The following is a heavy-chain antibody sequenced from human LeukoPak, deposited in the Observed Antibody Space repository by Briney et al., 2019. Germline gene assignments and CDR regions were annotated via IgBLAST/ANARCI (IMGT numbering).Heavy chain of an antibody. CDR2: IYHSGTT. J-gene: IGHJ5*02. CDR1: GYSISSGYY. Sequence: SETLSLTCTVSGYSISSGYYWGWTRRPPGKGREWIGSIYHSGTTYYNPSLKSRVTISVHTSKNQFSLKLSSVTAADTAVYYCARVMIGNWFDPWGQGTLVPVSS. D-gene: IGHD3-22*01. V-gene: IGHV4-38-2*02. CDR3: ARVMIGNWFDP.